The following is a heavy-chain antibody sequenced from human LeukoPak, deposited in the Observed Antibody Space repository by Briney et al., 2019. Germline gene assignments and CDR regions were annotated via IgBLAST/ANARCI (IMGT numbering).Heavy chain of an antibody. V-gene: IGHV3-23*01. Sequence: GGSLRLSCAASGFIFSSYAVSWVRQAPGKGLEWVSVISYSGDSTYYADSVRGRFTISRDNSKNTLYLELNSLRAEDTAIYYCAKTANNGWWSYDYWGQGTLVTVSS. D-gene: IGHD2-8*02. J-gene: IGHJ4*02. CDR3: AKTANNGWWSYDY. CDR2: ISYSGDST. CDR1: GFIFSSYA.